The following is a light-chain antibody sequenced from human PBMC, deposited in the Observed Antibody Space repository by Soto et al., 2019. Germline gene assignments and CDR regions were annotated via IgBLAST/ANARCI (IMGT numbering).Light chain of an antibody. J-gene: IGKJ4*01. CDR1: QAISNY. Sequence: DIQMTQSPSSLSASVGDRVTSACRASQAISNYLAWYQQKPGKGPTHLISAASTLQSGVPSRFSGSGSGTDFTLTISSLQPEDVATYYCQKFNAVPTFGGGTKVEI. CDR2: AAS. V-gene: IGKV1-27*01. CDR3: QKFNAVPT.